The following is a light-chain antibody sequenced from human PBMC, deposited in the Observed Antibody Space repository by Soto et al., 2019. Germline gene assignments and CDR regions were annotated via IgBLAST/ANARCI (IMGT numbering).Light chain of an antibody. CDR2: DVS. CDR3: CSYAGTYSYV. J-gene: IGLJ1*01. CDR1: SSDVGAYNY. V-gene: IGLV2-11*01. Sequence: QSALTQPRSVSGSPGQSATISCTGTSSDVGAYNYVSWYQQHPGKAPKFMIYDVSKRPSGVPDRFSGSKSGNTASLTISGLQAEDEADYYCCSYAGTYSYVFGTGTKVTV.